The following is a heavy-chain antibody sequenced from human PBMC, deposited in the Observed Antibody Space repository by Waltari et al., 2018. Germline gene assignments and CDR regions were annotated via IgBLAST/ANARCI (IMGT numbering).Heavy chain of an antibody. Sequence: QLQLQESGPGLVKPSETLSLTCTVPGDSISSSSYYWGWIRQHPGKGLEWIASIYYSGSKYYNPSLRSRLTISLDTSKNQFSLKVSSVTAADTAVYYCAREEIYYDTSGYYFDYWGQGTLVTVSS. CDR1: GDSISSSSYY. J-gene: IGHJ4*02. D-gene: IGHD3-22*01. CDR2: IYYSGSK. CDR3: AREEIYYDTSGYYFDY. V-gene: IGHV4-39*07.